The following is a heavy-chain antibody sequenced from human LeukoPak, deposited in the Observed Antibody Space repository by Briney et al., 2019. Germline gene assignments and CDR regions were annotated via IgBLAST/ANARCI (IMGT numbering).Heavy chain of an antibody. D-gene: IGHD1-26*01. V-gene: IGHV1-46*01. CDR1: GYTFTSYY. CDR3: ARDCTSGSSTSSYFDY. J-gene: IGHJ4*02. Sequence: ASVKVSCKASGYTFTSYYMHWVRQAPRQGLEWMGIINPSGGSTSYAQKFQGRVTMTRDTSTSTVYMELSSLRSEDTAVYYCARDCTSGSSTSSYFDYWGQGTLVTVSS. CDR2: INPSGGST.